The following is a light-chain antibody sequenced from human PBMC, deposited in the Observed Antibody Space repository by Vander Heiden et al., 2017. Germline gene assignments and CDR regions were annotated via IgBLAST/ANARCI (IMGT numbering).Light chain of an antibody. CDR3: QVWDSSSDQGV. Sequence: SYVLTQSPSLSVAPGQTARITCGGNNVGRKSVHWYQQKPGQAPVVVVYHDSDRPSGIPERFSGSNSGNTATLTISRVEAGDEADYYCQVWDSSSDQGVFGTGTKVTVI. CDR2: HDS. CDR1: NVGRKS. J-gene: IGLJ1*01. V-gene: IGLV3-21*02.